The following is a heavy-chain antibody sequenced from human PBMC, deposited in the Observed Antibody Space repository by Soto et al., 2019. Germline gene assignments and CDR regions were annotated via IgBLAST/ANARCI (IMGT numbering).Heavy chain of an antibody. CDR2: IYYSGST. CDR3: ARLLEDYDILTGSGWFDP. J-gene: IGHJ5*02. Sequence: TSETLSLTCTVSGGSISSSSYYWGWIRQPPGKGLEWIGSIYYSGSTYYNPSLKSRVTISVDTSKNQFSLKLSSVTAADTAVYYCARLLEDYDILTGSGWFDPWGQGTLVTVSS. CDR1: GGSISSSSYY. V-gene: IGHV4-39*01. D-gene: IGHD3-9*01.